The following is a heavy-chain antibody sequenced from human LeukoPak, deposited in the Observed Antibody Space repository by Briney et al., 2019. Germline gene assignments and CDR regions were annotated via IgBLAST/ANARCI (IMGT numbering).Heavy chain of an antibody. CDR2: INTDGTVI. V-gene: IGHV3-74*01. CDR1: GFTFSKYW. J-gene: IGHJ4*02. Sequence: GGSLRLSCAASGFTFSKYWMLWVRQAPGKGLESVSRINTDGTVITYADSVKGRFTVSRDNADNTMFLRMNSVRDEDTAVYYCATKQWLAPPPDSWGQGTPVTVSS. CDR3: ATKQWLAPPPDS. D-gene: IGHD6-19*01.